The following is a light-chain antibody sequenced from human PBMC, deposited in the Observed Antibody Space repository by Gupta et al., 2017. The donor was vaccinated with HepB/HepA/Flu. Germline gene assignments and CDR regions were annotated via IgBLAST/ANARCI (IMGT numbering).Light chain of an antibody. CDR3: QHRSNWPLT. CDR1: QSVSTY. CDR2: DAS. J-gene: IGKJ4*01. V-gene: IGKV3-11*01. Sequence: EIVLTQSPDTLSLSPGERATLSCRANQSVSTYLAWYQQKPGQAPRLLIYDASNRASGIPRRFSGSGSGTDFTLTISNLEPEDFAVYYCQHRSNWPLTFGGGTKVEIK.